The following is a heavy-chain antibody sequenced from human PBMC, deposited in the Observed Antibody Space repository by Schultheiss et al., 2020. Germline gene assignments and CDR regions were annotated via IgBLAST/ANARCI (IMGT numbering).Heavy chain of an antibody. Sequence: SETLSLTCAVYGGSFSTYYWTWIRQPPGKGLEWIGEVNQSGSTNYNPSLKSRVTMSVDTSKNQFSLNLSSVTASDTAVYYCARSRSSGSSYAAFDIWGQGTMVTVSS. J-gene: IGHJ3*02. V-gene: IGHV4-34*01. CDR2: VNQSGST. CDR1: GGSFSTYY. D-gene: IGHD3-10*01. CDR3: ARSRSSGSSYAAFDI.